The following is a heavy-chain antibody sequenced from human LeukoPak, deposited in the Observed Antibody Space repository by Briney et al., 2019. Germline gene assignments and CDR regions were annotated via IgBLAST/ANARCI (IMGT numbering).Heavy chain of an antibody. CDR1: GNSISSGDNY. D-gene: IGHD3-22*01. Sequence: SETLSLTCTVSGNSISSGDNYWSWIRQPAGKRLEWIGRIYTSGSTNYNPSLKSRVTISGDTSKNQFSLRLSSVTAADTAVYYCARASYSYDINGWVPFDYWGQGTLVTVSS. CDR3: ARASYSYDINGWVPFDY. J-gene: IGHJ4*02. V-gene: IGHV4-61*02. CDR2: IYTSGST.